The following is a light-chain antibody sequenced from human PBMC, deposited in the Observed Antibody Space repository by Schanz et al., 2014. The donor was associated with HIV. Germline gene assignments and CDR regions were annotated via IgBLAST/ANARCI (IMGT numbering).Light chain of an antibody. CDR2: EVN. CDR1: TSDIGGYNY. V-gene: IGLV2-8*01. Sequence: QPVLTQPPSASGSPGQSVTISCTGTTSDIGGYNYVSWYQQHPDKAPQLLIYEVNMRPSGVPDRFSGSKSGNTASLTVSGLQAEDEADYYCCSYAGGSTLAHWLFGGGTKLTVL. CDR3: CSYAGGSTLAHWL. J-gene: IGLJ3*02.